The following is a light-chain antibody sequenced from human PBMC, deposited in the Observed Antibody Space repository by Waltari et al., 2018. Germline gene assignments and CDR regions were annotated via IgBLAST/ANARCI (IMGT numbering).Light chain of an antibody. CDR1: GSDSRRSLY. CDR2: DVN. V-gene: IGLV2-14*03. Sequence: QSPLTQPASVSGSPGQSITISCPAGGSDSRRSLYVSWYLHRPDEAPTLVIFDVNERPSGLSHRFSGSRSGSTAYLTISNLQTEDEADYYCASYSGTTFVFGGGTKVTVL. J-gene: IGLJ2*01. CDR3: ASYSGTTFV.